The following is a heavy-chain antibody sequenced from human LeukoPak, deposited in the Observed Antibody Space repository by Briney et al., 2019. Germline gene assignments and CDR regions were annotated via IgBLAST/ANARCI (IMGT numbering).Heavy chain of an antibody. V-gene: IGHV3-33*01. D-gene: IGHD6-13*01. CDR3: ARAGRYSSTWEVY. CDR2: IWNDGSYK. Sequence: QPGGSLRLSCAASGFTFSSCGMHWVRQAPGKGLEWVAVIWNDGSYKYYADSVKGRFTISRDNSKNTLYLEMNSLRAEDTAVYYCARAGRYSSTWEVYWGQGTLVTVSS. CDR1: GFTFSSCG. J-gene: IGHJ4*02.